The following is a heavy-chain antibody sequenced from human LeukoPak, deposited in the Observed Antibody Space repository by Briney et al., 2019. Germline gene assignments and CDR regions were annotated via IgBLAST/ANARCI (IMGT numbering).Heavy chain of an antibody. Sequence: ASVKVSCKASGYTFIRNGISWVRQAPGRGLEWMGWISAHNGNTNYAQKFQGRVTMTTDTSTSTAYMELRSLRSDDTAVYYCARDYNFVPDYWGQGTLVTVSS. CDR1: GYTFIRNG. CDR3: ARDYNFVPDY. CDR2: ISAHNGNT. J-gene: IGHJ4*02. D-gene: IGHD1-20*01. V-gene: IGHV1-18*01.